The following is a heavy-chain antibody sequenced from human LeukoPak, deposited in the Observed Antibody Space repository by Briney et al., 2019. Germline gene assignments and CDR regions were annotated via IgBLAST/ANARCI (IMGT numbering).Heavy chain of an antibody. CDR1: GASINTYY. CDR2: IYYSGTT. Sequence: PSETLSLTCTVSGASINTYYWSWIRQPPGKGLEWIGYIYYSGTTSYNPSLKTRVTISIDTSKNQFSLKLSSVTAADTAVYYCARDERGWFDPWGQGTLVTVSS. J-gene: IGHJ5*02. V-gene: IGHV4-59*01. CDR3: ARDERGWFDP. D-gene: IGHD3-10*01.